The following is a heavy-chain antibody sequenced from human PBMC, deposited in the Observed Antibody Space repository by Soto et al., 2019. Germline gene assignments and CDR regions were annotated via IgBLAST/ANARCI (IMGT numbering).Heavy chain of an antibody. Sequence: QLQLQESGPGLVKPSETLSLTCTVSGGSISSSSYYWGWIRQPPGKGLEWIGNIYYSGTTYYNPSLKSRVTISADTSKNQFSLKLSSVTAADTAVYYCGCRLAAAGTGGYYFDYWGQGTLVTVSS. CDR3: GCRLAAAGTGGYYFDY. CDR1: GGSISSSSYY. CDR2: IYYSGTT. J-gene: IGHJ4*02. V-gene: IGHV4-39*01. D-gene: IGHD6-13*01.